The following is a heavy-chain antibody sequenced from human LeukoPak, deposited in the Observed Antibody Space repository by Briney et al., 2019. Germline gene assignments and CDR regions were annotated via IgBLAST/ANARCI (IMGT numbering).Heavy chain of an antibody. D-gene: IGHD6-19*01. Sequence: SETLSLTCTVSGYSISSGYYWGWIRQPPGKGLEWIGSIYHSGSTYYNPSLKSRVTISVDTSKNQFSLKLSSVTAADTAVYYCARAETYSSDRGFDYWGXGTLVTVSS. CDR3: ARAETYSSDRGFDY. CDR2: IYHSGST. J-gene: IGHJ4*02. CDR1: GYSISSGYY. V-gene: IGHV4-38-2*02.